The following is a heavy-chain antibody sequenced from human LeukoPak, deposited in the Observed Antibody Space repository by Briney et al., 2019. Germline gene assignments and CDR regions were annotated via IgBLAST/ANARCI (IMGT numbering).Heavy chain of an antibody. V-gene: IGHV3-7*01. J-gene: IGHJ5*02. Sequence: PGGSLRLSCAASGFTFSSYWMSWLRQAPGKGLEWVANIKEDGSEIHYVDSVKGRFTISRDNAKNSVYLQMNSLRAEDTSVYYCAREGSGRYVGTGAQSWGQGALVTVSS. CDR3: AREGSGRYVGTGAQS. CDR2: IKEDGSEI. D-gene: IGHD6-19*01. CDR1: GFTFSSYW.